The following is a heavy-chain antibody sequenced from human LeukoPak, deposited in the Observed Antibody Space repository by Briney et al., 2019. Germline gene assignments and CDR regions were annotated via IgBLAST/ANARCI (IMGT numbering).Heavy chain of an antibody. Sequence: GGSLRLSCAASGFTFRSYAVHWVRQAPGKGLEWVSIISYDGNNQYYADSVRVRFTISRDNSQNTVSLQMNSLRAEDTAVYYCARGSGYSYNNYFDYWGQGSLVTVSS. CDR2: ISYDGNNQ. CDR1: GFTFRSYA. CDR3: ARGSGYSYNNYFDY. V-gene: IGHV3-30*04. J-gene: IGHJ4*02. D-gene: IGHD5-24*01.